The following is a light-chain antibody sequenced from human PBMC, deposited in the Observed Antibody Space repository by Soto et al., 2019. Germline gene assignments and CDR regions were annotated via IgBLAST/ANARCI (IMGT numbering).Light chain of an antibody. J-gene: IGKJ1*01. CDR1: QYVISN. CDR3: QQSYSSPWT. V-gene: IGKV3D-11*03. Sequence: EVVLTQSPDTVSLPRLERAGRALMASQYVISNLAWYQQKPGQAPRLLIYGASTRATGIPARFSGGGSGTDFTLTITSLQPQDFATYYCQQSYSSPWTFGQGTKVDI. CDR2: GAS.